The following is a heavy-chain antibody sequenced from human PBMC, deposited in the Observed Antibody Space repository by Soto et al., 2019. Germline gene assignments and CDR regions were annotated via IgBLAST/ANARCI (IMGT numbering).Heavy chain of an antibody. CDR1: RYTFTSYD. V-gene: IGHV1-8*01. CDR2: MNPNSGNT. D-gene: IGHD3-10*01. CDR3: ARGGLWEVLLWFGEPNYFDY. J-gene: IGHJ4*02. Sequence: GASVKVSCKASRYTFTSYDINWVRQATGQGLEWMGWMNPNSGNTGYAQKFQGRVTMTRNTSMSTAYMELSSLRSEDTAVYYCARGGLWEVLLWFGEPNYFDYWGQGTLVTVSS.